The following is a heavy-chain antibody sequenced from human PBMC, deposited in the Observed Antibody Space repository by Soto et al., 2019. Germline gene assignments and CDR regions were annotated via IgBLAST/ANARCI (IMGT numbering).Heavy chain of an antibody. CDR1: GGTFSSYA. J-gene: IGHJ6*02. V-gene: IGHV1-69*13. Sequence: ASVTVACKASGGTFSSYAIIWVRQATGQGLEWMGGIIPIFGTANYAQKFQGRVTITADESTSTAYMELSSLRSEDTAVYYCARGWYCSSTSCYGYYYYGMDVWGQGTTVTVSS. D-gene: IGHD2-2*01. CDR2: IIPIFGTA. CDR3: ARGWYCSSTSCYGYYYYGMDV.